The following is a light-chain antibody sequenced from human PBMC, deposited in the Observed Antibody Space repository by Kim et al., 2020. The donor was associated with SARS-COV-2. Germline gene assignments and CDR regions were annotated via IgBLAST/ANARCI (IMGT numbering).Light chain of an antibody. CDR3: QAWDSSTHVV. CDR2: QST. J-gene: IGLJ2*01. CDR1: KLGEKY. V-gene: IGLV3-1*01. Sequence: VDHGQTATITGCGDKLGEKYVCWYQQQPGLVPVLVIYQSTKRPSGIPERFSGSNSGNTATLTIGGTQAMDEADYYCQAWDSSTHVVFGGGTQLTVL.